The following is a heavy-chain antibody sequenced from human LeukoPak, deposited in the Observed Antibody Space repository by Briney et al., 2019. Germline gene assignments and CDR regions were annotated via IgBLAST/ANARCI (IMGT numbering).Heavy chain of an antibody. CDR1: GYSFTSYW. Sequence: GESLKISCEGSGYSFTSYWIGWVRQMPGKGLEWMGIIYPGDSDTRYSPSFQGQVTISADKSISTAYLQWSSLKASDTAMYYCARLRSGYDRFDPHYYYYGMDVWGQGTTVTVSS. J-gene: IGHJ6*02. CDR2: IYPGDSDT. V-gene: IGHV5-51*01. D-gene: IGHD5-12*01. CDR3: ARLRSGYDRFDPHYYYYGMDV.